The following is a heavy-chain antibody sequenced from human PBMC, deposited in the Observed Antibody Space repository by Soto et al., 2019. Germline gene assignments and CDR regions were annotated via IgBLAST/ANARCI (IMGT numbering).Heavy chain of an antibody. CDR2: ISGSGDTK. D-gene: IGHD2-15*01. J-gene: IGHJ6*02. CDR3: ARDRGYDAHDYYYNAMDV. V-gene: IGHV3-48*01. CDR1: GFTFSSCS. Sequence: PGGSLRLSCASSGFTFSSCSMNWVRQAPGKGLEWVSFISGSGDTKYYADSVKGRFTISRDNAKNSLYLQMNSLRAEDTAVYYCARDRGYDAHDYYYNAMDVWGQGTMVTVSS.